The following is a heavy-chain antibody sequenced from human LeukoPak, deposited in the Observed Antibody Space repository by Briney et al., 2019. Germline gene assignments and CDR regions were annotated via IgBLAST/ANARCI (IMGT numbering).Heavy chain of an antibody. V-gene: IGHV1-18*01. CDR3: ATYYDFWSGYYPRGYYFDY. D-gene: IGHD3-3*01. J-gene: IGHJ4*02. CDR1: GYTFTSYG. CDR2: ISAYNGNT. Sequence: ASVKVSCKASGYTFTSYGISWVRQAPGQGLEWMGWISAYNGNTNYAQKLQGRVTMTTDTSTSTAYMELRSLRSDDTAAYYCATYYDFWSGYYPRGYYFDYWGQGTLVTVSS.